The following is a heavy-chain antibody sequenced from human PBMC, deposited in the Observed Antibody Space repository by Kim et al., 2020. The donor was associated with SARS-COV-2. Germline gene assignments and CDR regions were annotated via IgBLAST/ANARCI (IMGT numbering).Heavy chain of an antibody. CDR3: ARALDGYKRAFDI. D-gene: IGHD5-12*01. Sequence: YAVSVKSRITINPDTSKNQFSLQLNSVTPEDTAVYYCARALDGYKRAFDIWGQGTMVTVSS. V-gene: IGHV6-1*01. J-gene: IGHJ3*02.